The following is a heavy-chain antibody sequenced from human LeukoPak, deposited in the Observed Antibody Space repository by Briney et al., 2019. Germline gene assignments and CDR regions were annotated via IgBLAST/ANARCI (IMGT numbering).Heavy chain of an antibody. CDR3: ARRGRDGYNQYYFDY. J-gene: IGHJ4*02. Sequence: ASVKVSCKASGYTFTSYDINWVRQATGQGLEWMGWMNPNSGNTGYAQKFQGRVTMTRNTSISTAYMELSSLRSEDTAGYYCARRGRDGYNQYYFDYWGRGTLVTVSS. CDR2: MNPNSGNT. CDR1: GYTFTSYD. D-gene: IGHD5-24*01. V-gene: IGHV1-8*01.